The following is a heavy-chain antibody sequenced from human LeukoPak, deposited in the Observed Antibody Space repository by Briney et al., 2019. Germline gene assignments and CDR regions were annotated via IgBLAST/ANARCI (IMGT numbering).Heavy chain of an antibody. CDR3: AAISDSTGYPFDY. J-gene: IGHJ4*02. D-gene: IGHD3-22*01. CDR1: GYTLTELS. CDR2: FDPEDGET. Sequence: ASVKVSCKVSGYTLTELSMHWVRQAPGKGLEWMGGFDPEDGETIYAQKFQGRVTMTEDTSTDTAYMEVSSLRSEDTAVYYCAAISDSTGYPFDYWGQGTLVTVSS. V-gene: IGHV1-24*01.